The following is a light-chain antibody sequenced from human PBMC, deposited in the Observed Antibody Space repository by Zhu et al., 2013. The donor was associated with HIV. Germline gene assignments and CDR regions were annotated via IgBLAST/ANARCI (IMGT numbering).Light chain of an antibody. CDR2: EVT. Sequence: QSALTQPPSVSGSPGQSVTISCTGTSSDFGPYSRVSWYRQSPGTAPKVIIYEVTNRPSGVPDRFSGSRSGSSASLAISGLQSEDEAIYYCAVWDASRNGPVVFGGGTELTVL. V-gene: IGLV2-18*01. J-gene: IGLJ2*01. CDR1: SSDFGPYSR. CDR3: AVWDASRNGPVV.